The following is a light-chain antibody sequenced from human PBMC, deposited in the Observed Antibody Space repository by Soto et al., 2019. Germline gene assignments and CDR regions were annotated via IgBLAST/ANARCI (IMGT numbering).Light chain of an antibody. CDR3: QQYGSSPVT. J-gene: IGKJ1*01. V-gene: IGKV3-20*01. CDR1: QSVTYSY. CDR2: GAS. Sequence: EIVLKQSPGTLSLSPGERATLSCRASQSVTYSYLAWYQQKPGQAPRLLIYGASSRVTGIPDRFSGSGSGTDFTLTISRLEPEDFAVYYCQQYGSSPVTFGQGTKVEIK.